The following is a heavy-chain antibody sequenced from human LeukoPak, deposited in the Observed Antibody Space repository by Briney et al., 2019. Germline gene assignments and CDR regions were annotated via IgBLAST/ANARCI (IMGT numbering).Heavy chain of an antibody. CDR1: GGSLSSSSYY. CDR2: IYYSGST. V-gene: IGHV4-39*07. D-gene: IGHD6-13*01. J-gene: IGHJ5*02. CDR3: ARVAAVPYNWFDP. Sequence: SETLSLTCTVSGGSLSSSSYYWGWIRQPPGKGLEWIGSIYYSGSTYYNPSLKSRVTISVDTSKNQFSLKLSSVTAADTAVYYCARVAAVPYNWFDPWGQGTLVTVSS.